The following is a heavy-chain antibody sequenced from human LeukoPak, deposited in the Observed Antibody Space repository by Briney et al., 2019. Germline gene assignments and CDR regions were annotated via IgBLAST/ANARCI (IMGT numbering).Heavy chain of an antibody. Sequence: SETLSLTCTVSGGSISSYYWSWIRQRPGKGLEWIGYIYYSGSTNYNPSLKSRVTISVDTSKNQFSLKLSSVTAADTAVYYCARDGSAAGMDYWGQGTLVTVSS. J-gene: IGHJ4*02. CDR2: IYYSGST. CDR1: GGSISSYY. V-gene: IGHV4-59*01. D-gene: IGHD6-13*01. CDR3: ARDGSAAGMDY.